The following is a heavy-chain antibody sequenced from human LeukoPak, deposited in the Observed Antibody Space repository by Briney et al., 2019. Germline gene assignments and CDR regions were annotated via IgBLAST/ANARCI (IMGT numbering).Heavy chain of an antibody. J-gene: IGHJ5*02. Sequence: SETLSLTCTVSGGSISSSSHYWGWIRQPPGKGLEFIGNIYETGSTYYNPSLKSRVTIFVDTSKNQFSLRLSSVTAADTALYYSARRYSSSPFNYFDPWGQGTLVTVSS. V-gene: IGHV4-39*01. CDR1: GGSISSSSHY. CDR3: ARRYSSSPFNYFDP. D-gene: IGHD6-6*01. CDR2: IYETGST.